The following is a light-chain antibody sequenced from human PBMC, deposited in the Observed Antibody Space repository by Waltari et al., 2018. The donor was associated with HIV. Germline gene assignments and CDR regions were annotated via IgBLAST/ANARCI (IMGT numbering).Light chain of an antibody. CDR3: SAYAGNNWV. Sequence: QSALTQPPSPSGSPGHPVPLSCTATSRDACGYHYVSWYQQHPGKAPKNIIYEVIKQPSGVPDRFSASKSGNTAALTVSGLQAEDEADYYCSAYAGNNWVFGGRTKLTVL. CDR1: SRDACGYHY. V-gene: IGLV2-8*01. J-gene: IGLJ3*02. CDR2: EVI.